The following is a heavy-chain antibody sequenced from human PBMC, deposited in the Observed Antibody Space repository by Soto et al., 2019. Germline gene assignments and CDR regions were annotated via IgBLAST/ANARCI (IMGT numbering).Heavy chain of an antibody. CDR2: IIPIFGTA. V-gene: IGHV1-69*12. CDR3: GRGGGVTMTFDY. Sequence: QVQLVQSGAEVKKPGSSVKVSCKASGGTFSSYAISWVRQAPGQGLEWMGGIIPIFGTANYAQKFQGRVKITGEECTSTAYMGLRSLRSEDTAVYYCGRGGGVTMTFDYWGQGTLVTVSS. J-gene: IGHJ4*02. CDR1: GGTFSSYA. D-gene: IGHD3-22*01.